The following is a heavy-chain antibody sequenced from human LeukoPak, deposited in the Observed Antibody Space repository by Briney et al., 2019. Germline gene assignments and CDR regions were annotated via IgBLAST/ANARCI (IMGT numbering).Heavy chain of an antibody. Sequence: GGSLRLSCAASGFSVNNNYMSWVRQAPGKGLEWVSVIYSGGSTYYADSVKGRFTISRDGSENTVYLQMNSLRAEDTAVYFCARDSFYYDSGGSDSWGQGTLVTVSS. J-gene: IGHJ4*02. CDR1: GFSVNNNY. CDR2: IYSGGST. CDR3: ARDSFYYDSGGSDS. D-gene: IGHD3-22*01. V-gene: IGHV3-66*01.